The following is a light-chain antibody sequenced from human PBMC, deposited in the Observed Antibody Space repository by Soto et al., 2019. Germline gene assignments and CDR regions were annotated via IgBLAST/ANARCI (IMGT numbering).Light chain of an antibody. CDR1: QDISNY. CDR3: QQYDNLPWT. V-gene: IGKV1-33*01. Sequence: IQMTQSPSSLSASVGDRVTITCQASQDISNYLTWYQQKPGKAPKLLIYDASNLETGVPSRFSGSGSGTDFTFTISSLQPEDIATYYCQQYDNLPWTFGQGTKVEIK. J-gene: IGKJ1*01. CDR2: DAS.